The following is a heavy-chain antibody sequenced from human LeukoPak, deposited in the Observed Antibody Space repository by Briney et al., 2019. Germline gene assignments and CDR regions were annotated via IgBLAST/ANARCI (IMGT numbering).Heavy chain of an antibody. CDR2: ISSSSSYI. Sequence: GGSLRLSCAASGFTFSSYSMNWVRQAPGKGLEWVSSISSSSSYIYYADSVKGRFIISRDNAKNSLYLQMNSLRAEDTAVYYCAIPATSIGRDVWGQGTTVTVSS. D-gene: IGHD6-6*01. V-gene: IGHV3-21*01. CDR3: AIPATSIGRDV. CDR1: GFTFSSYS. J-gene: IGHJ6*02.